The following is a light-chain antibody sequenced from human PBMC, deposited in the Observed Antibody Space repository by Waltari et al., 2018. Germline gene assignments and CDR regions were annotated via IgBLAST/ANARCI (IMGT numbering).Light chain of an antibody. J-gene: IGKJ1*01. Sequence: DVAMPQSPLSLPVTLGQPASISCRSSQGLVSSDGNTYFNWVQQRPGQAPRRLLYKVSNRDSGVPDRFSGSGSGTDFTLRISRVEAEDVGVYYCMQGTHWPWTFGQGTKVEIK. CDR2: KVS. V-gene: IGKV2-30*01. CDR3: MQGTHWPWT. CDR1: QGLVSSDGNTY.